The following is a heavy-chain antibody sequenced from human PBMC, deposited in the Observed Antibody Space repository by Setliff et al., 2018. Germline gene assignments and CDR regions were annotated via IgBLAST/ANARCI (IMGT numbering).Heavy chain of an antibody. Sequence: SETLSLTCAVYGGSFSTYYWNWIRQPPGKGLEWIGEINHSGSTNYNPSPKSRVTISVDTSKNQFSLKLRSVTAADTAVYYCASPRLSYYDNGAFPSDAFDLWGQGTMVTVSS. CDR3: ASPRLSYYDNGAFPSDAFDL. D-gene: IGHD3-22*01. CDR2: INHSGST. CDR1: GGSFSTYY. J-gene: IGHJ3*01. V-gene: IGHV4-34*01.